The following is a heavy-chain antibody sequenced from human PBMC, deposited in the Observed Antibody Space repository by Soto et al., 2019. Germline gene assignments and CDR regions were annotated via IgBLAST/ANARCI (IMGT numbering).Heavy chain of an antibody. Sequence: GGSLRLSCAASGFTFSSYSMNWVRQAPGKGLEWVSSISSSSSYIYYADSVKGRFTISRDNAKNSLYLQMNSLRAEDTAVYYCARDCGDYGDYLYGMDVWGQGTTVTVSS. D-gene: IGHD4-17*01. V-gene: IGHV3-21*01. CDR1: GFTFSSYS. CDR3: ARDCGDYGDYLYGMDV. J-gene: IGHJ6*02. CDR2: ISSSSSYI.